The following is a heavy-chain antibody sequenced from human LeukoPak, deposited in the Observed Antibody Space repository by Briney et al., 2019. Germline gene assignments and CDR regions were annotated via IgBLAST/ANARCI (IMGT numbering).Heavy chain of an antibody. CDR2: VHLDGRT. V-gene: IGHV4-4*02. CDR1: GGSVTSTNW. CDR3: ARLRRQGGYSTSYGMDV. J-gene: IGHJ6*02. D-gene: IGHD5-18*01. Sequence: SETLSLTCGVSGGSVTSTNWWTWVRQPPGKGLEWIGEVHLDGRTNYNPSLKSRLTMSVDLSENHVSLKLTSVTAADTAVYYCARLRRQGGYSTSYGMDVWGQGTTVTVSS.